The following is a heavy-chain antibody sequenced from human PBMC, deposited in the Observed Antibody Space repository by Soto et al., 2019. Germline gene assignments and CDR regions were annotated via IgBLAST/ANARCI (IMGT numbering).Heavy chain of an antibody. D-gene: IGHD4-17*01. CDR3: ARPLTSVTTSLAY. J-gene: IGHJ4*02. Sequence: WTWIRQPPGKGLEWIGEINHTGSTKYSPSLKSRVTISAATSKNQFSLKLTSVTAADTALYYCARPLTSVTTSLAYWSQGTLVIVSS. V-gene: IGHV4-34*01. CDR2: INHTGST.